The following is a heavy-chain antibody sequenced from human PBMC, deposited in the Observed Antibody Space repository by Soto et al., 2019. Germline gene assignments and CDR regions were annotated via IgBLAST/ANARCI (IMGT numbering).Heavy chain of an antibody. Sequence: QVQLLQSGAEVKKPGASVKVSCKASGYTFTNYGITWVRQAPGQGLEWMGWISAYNGDTHYTQRLQGRVTMTTDTSTSTVYMELRGLRSADTAVYYCATVRQLVGYFYYYKDVWGKGTTVTVSS. CDR3: ATVRQLVGYFYYYKDV. CDR2: ISAYNGDT. J-gene: IGHJ6*03. V-gene: IGHV1-18*01. D-gene: IGHD6-6*01. CDR1: GYTFTNYG.